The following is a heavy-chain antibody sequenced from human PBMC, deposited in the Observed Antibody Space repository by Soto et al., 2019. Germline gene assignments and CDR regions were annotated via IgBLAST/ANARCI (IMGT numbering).Heavy chain of an antibody. V-gene: IGHV4-31*03. CDR2: IYFRGNT. CDR1: GDSISSGSYY. D-gene: IGHD5-12*01. J-gene: IGHJ4*02. CDR3: ARNPWRVARFDY. Sequence: QVQLQESGPGLVKPSQTLSLICTVSGDSISSGSYYWSWIRQHPGKGLEWIGYIYFRGNTYIPSLKSRATISVDTSKNQFSLKLTSVIAADTGVYFCARNPWRVARFDYWGQGILVTVSS.